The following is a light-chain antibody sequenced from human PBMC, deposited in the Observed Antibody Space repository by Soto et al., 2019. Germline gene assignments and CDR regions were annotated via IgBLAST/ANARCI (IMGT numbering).Light chain of an antibody. Sequence: EIVLTQSPATLSLSPGERATLSCRASQSVSSYLAWYQQKPGQAPRLLIYDASNRATGIPARFSGSGSGTEFTLTISSLQPDDFATYYCQQYNSYYRTFGQGTKVEI. V-gene: IGKV3-11*01. CDR2: DAS. J-gene: IGKJ1*01. CDR1: QSVSSY. CDR3: QQYNSYYRT.